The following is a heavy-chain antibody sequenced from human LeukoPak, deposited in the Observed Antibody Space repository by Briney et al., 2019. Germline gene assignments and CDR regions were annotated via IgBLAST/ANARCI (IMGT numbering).Heavy chain of an antibody. J-gene: IGHJ4*02. CDR2: IYYSGST. CDR3: ARAHGAYYYDSSAPYRLDY. CDR1: GFTFSSSA. Sequence: RSGGSLRLSCAASGFTFSSSAMSWVRQAPGKGLEWIGYIYYSGSTNYKPSLKSRVTISVDTSKNQFSLKLSSVTAADTAVYYCARAHGAYYYDSSAPYRLDYWGQGTLVTVSS. D-gene: IGHD3-22*01. V-gene: IGHV4-59*01.